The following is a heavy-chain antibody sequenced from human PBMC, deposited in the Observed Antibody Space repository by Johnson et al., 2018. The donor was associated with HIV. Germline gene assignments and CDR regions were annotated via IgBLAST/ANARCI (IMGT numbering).Heavy chain of an antibody. CDR1: RFTFSSFA. CDR2: LFSGGTT. J-gene: IGHJ3*02. CDR3: AKTDPTVTQEPFDI. V-gene: IGHV3-NL1*01. D-gene: IGHD4-17*01. Sequence: QVQLVESGGGVVQPGRSLRLSCVASRFTFSSFAMHWVRQAPGKGLEWVSVLFSGGTTYYADSVKGRFTISRDNSRKIVYLQMNSLRVNDTAVYYCAKTDPTVTQEPFDIWGQGTMVTVSS.